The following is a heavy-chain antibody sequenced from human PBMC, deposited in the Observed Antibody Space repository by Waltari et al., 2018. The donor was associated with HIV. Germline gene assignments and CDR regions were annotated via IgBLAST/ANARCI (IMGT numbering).Heavy chain of an antibody. CDR1: GFTLSDYS. CDR2: VSSSSATI. V-gene: IGHV3-48*04. D-gene: IGHD1-1*01. J-gene: IGHJ4*02. Sequence: EVQLVESGGGMVQPGGSLRLSCVASGFTLSDYSMNWVRQAPGKGLEWISFVSSSSATIYYADSVRGRFTISRDNVNNSLSLQMNSLTADDTALYFCAREEGTTTRFDCWGQGALVSVSS. CDR3: AREEGTTTRFDC.